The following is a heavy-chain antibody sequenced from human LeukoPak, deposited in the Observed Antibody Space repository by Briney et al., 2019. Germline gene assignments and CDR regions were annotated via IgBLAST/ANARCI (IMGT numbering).Heavy chain of an antibody. CDR3: ARSLTTLTYEGY. J-gene: IGHJ4*02. Sequence: PGGSLRLSCAASGFTFSSYMMNWVRQAPGKGLEWVSSINSGSTYAYYTESVKGRFTVSRDNAKNSLFLQMNSLRAEDTAIYYCARSLTTLTYEGYWGQGTLVTVSS. CDR1: GFTFSSYM. CDR2: INSGSTYA. D-gene: IGHD1-1*01. V-gene: IGHV3-21*01.